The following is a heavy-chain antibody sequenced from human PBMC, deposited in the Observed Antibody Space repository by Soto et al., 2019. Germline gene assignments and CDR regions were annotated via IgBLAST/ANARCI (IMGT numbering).Heavy chain of an antibody. V-gene: IGHV3-64*07. J-gene: IGHJ4*02. D-gene: IGHD2-2*01. CDR1: GFTFTTYG. CDR2: ITSNGGST. CDR3: ARARRDCSSSSCYLSYFDY. Sequence: EVQLVESGGGLVQPGGSLRLSCAASGFTFTTYGIHWVRQAPGKGLGFVSAITSNGGSTYYADSVKGRFTISRDNSKNPVYLQMGSLSVEDMGVYYCARARRDCSSSSCYLSYFDYWGQGTLVTVSS.